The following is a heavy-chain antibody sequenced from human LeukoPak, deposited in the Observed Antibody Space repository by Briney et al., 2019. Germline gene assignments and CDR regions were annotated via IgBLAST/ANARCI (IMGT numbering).Heavy chain of an antibody. CDR3: AGRGQRYFRD. Sequence: SETLSLTCNITADSITSGAWSWIRPSPGKGLEWIGYIYGIENTDYNPSLKSRVTLSLDTSKNQLSLKLTAVSAADTAVYYCAGRGQRYFRDWGQGTLVTVSS. CDR2: IYGIENT. V-gene: IGHV4-59*08. CDR1: ADSITSGA. J-gene: IGHJ1*01.